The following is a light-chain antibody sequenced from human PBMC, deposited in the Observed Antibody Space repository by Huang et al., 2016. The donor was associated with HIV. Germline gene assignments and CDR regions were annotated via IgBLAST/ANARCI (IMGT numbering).Light chain of an antibody. V-gene: IGKV1-5*03. CDR1: PNICSW. CDR3: QYGET. Sequence: DIQMTQSPSTLSAFVGDRLTTTCRASPNICSWLAWYQQKPGKAPRLLIYKISSLESGVPSRFSGSGSGTEFTLTISSLQPDDIGTYYCQYGETFGQGSKVEVK. J-gene: IGKJ1*01. CDR2: KIS.